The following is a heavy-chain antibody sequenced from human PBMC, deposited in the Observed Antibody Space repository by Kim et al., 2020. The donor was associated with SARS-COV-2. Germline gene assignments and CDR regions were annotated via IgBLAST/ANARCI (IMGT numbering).Heavy chain of an antibody. J-gene: IGHJ6*02. D-gene: IGHD3-10*01. CDR3: ARELCKGVDRGPVLLWFGECGMDV. V-gene: IGHV1-18*04. Sequence: ASVKVSCKASGYTFTSYGISWVRQAPGQGLEWMGWISAYNGNTNYAQKLQGRVTMTTDTSTSTAYMELRSLRSDDTAVYYCARELCKGVDRGPVLLWFGECGMDVWGQGTTVTVSS. CDR1: GYTFTSYG. CDR2: ISAYNGNT.